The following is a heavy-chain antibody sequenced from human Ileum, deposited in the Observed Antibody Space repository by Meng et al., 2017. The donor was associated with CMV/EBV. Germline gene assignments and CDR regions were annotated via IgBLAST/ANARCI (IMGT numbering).Heavy chain of an antibody. V-gene: IGHV4-39*01. D-gene: IGHD3-10*01. CDR1: GDSISSRSYY. J-gene: IGHJ6*02. CDR3: ARYVGSAYYGMDV. CDR2: IYYSGST. Sequence: SETLSLTCTVSGDSISSRSYYWGWIRQPPGKGLGWIGSIYYSGSTYYNPSLKSRVTISVDTSKNQFSLTLSSVTAADTAVYYCARYVGSAYYGMDVWGQGTTVTVSS.